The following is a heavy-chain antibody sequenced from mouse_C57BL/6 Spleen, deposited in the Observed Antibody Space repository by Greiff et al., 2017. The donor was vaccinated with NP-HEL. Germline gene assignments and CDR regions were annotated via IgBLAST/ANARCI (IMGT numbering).Heavy chain of an antibody. CDR3: ARDGKLGTYAMDY. J-gene: IGHJ4*01. CDR1: GYTFTSYW. CDR2: IHPNSGST. Sequence: QVQLQQSGAELVKPGASVKLSCKASGYTFTSYWMHWVKQRPGQGLEWIGMIHPNSGSTNYNEKFKSKATLTVDKSSSTAYMQLSSLTSEDSAVYYCARDGKLGTYAMDYWGQGTSVTVSS. D-gene: IGHD4-1*01. V-gene: IGHV1-64*01.